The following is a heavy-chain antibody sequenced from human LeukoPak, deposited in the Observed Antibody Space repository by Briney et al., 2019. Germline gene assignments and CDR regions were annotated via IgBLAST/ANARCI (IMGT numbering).Heavy chain of an antibody. V-gene: IGHV4-39*01. J-gene: IGHJ4*02. CDR2: IYYSGST. Sequence: SETLSLTCTVSGGSISSSSYYWGWIRQPPGKGLEWIGSIYYSGSTYYNPSLKSRVTISVDTSKNQFSLKLSSVTAADTAVYYCARQEWLVTPRWVWGQGTLVTVSS. CDR3: ARQEWLVTPRWV. D-gene: IGHD6-19*01. CDR1: GGSISSSSYY.